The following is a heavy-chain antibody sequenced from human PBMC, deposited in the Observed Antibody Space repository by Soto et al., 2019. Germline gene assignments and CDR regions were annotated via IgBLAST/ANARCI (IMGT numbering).Heavy chain of an antibody. CDR1: GGTFSTSA. J-gene: IGHJ6*02. CDR2: IMPIFRTA. Sequence: VQVVQSGAEVKKPGSSVKVSCKTSGGTFSTSAISWVRQAPGQGLEWMGGIMPIFRTADYAQKFQGRATITADESGSTAYLELSSLRSEDTVVYYSERDKDRAQLGGNYYCIMDVWGQGTTVTVTS. V-gene: IGHV1-69*12. D-gene: IGHD3-3*02. CDR3: ERDKDRAQLGGNYYCIMDV.